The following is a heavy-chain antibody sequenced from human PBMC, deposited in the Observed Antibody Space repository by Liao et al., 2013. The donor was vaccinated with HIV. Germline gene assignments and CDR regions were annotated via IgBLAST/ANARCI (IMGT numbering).Heavy chain of an antibody. CDR3: ARAQYYYGSGNINWFDP. CDR2: MDYSGST. D-gene: IGHD3-10*01. Sequence: QVQLQESGPGLVKPSETLSLTCTVSGASISSSSYYWGWIRQPPGKGLEWIGSMDYSGSTYDNPSLKSRVTISVDTSKNQFSLKLTSVTAADTAVYYCARAQYYYGSGNINWFDPWGQGTLVTVSS. V-gene: IGHV4-39*07. CDR1: GASISSSSYY. J-gene: IGHJ5*02.